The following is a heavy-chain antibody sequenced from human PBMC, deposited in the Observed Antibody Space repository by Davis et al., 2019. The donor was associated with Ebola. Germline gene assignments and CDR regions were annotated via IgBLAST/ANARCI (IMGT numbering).Heavy chain of an antibody. D-gene: IGHD1-20*01. Sequence: PGGSLRLSCAASGFTFSSYSMNWVRQAPGKGLEWVSSISSSNIYYADSLKGRFTSSRDNAKNSLYLQVNGLRAEDTAVYYCARDRGNWNYYYYGMDVWGQGTTVTVSS. CDR2: ISSSNI. CDR3: ARDRGNWNYYYYGMDV. J-gene: IGHJ6*02. V-gene: IGHV3-21*01. CDR1: GFTFSSYS.